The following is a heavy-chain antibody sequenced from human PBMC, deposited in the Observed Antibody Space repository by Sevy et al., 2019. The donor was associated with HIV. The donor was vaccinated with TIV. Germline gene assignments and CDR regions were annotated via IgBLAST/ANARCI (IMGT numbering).Heavy chain of an antibody. CDR3: TTSSGWYGDAFDI. J-gene: IGHJ3*02. CDR1: GFTFSNAW. CDR2: IKSKTDGGTT. V-gene: IGHV3-15*01. D-gene: IGHD6-19*01. Sequence: GGSLRLSCAASGFTFSNAWMSWVRQAPGKGLEWVGRIKSKTDGGTTDYAAPVKGRFTISRDDSKNTRYLQMNSLKTEDTAVYYCTTSSGWYGDAFDIWGQGTMVTVSS.